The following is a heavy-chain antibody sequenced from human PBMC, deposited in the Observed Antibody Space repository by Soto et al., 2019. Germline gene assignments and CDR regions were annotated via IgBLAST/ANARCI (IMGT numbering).Heavy chain of an antibody. CDR3: ASLGHDAFDI. CDR1: GGTFSSYA. J-gene: IGHJ3*02. CDR2: IIPIYGNT. Sequence: SVKVSCKASGGTFSSYAISWVRQAPGQGLEWMGGIIPIYGNTNYAQKFQDRVTITRGRSMSTAYMELSSLRSEDTAMYYCASLGHDAFDIWGQGTIVTVSS. V-gene: IGHV1-69*05. D-gene: IGHD3-10*01.